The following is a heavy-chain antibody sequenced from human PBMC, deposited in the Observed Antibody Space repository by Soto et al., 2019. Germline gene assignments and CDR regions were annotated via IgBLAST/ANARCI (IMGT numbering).Heavy chain of an antibody. J-gene: IGHJ4*02. CDR3: ERGLGLMVYATSDY. CDR1: GGSVSSGSYY. D-gene: IGHD2-8*01. CDR2: IYYSGST. V-gene: IGHV4-61*01. Sequence: QVQLQESGPGLVKPSETLSLTCTVSGGSVSSGSYYWSWIRQPPGKGLEWSGYIYYSGSTNHNPSLQRRVTILVDTSKNQFSLKLSSVTGADTAGYYCERGLGLMVYATSDYRGQGTLVTVSS.